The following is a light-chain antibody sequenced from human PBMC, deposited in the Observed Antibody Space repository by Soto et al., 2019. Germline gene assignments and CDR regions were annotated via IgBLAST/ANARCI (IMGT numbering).Light chain of an antibody. CDR3: QQYRSLPLT. J-gene: IGKJ4*01. CDR1: QGISKE. CDR2: GAS. Sequence: DIQMTQSPSSLSASVGDRITITCQASQGISKELNGYQQKPGKGPELLIYGASNLHTGVPSRFSGSASTSGSGTDFSLTISALQPEDIATYYCQQYRSLPLTFGGGTKVEI. V-gene: IGKV1-33*01.